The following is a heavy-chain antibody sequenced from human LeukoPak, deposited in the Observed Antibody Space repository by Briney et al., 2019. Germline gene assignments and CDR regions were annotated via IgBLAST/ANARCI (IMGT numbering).Heavy chain of an antibody. CDR1: GFTFSSYG. D-gene: IGHD2-2*01. CDR3: AKDLLGYCSSTSCYQIDY. J-gene: IGHJ4*02. CDR2: IWYGGGNK. Sequence: GGSLRLSCAASGFTFSSYGMHWVRQAPGKGLEWVAVIWYGGGNKYYADSVKGRFTISRDNSKNTLYLQMNSLRAEDTAVYYCAKDLLGYCSSTSCYQIDYWGQGTLVTVSS. V-gene: IGHV3-30*02.